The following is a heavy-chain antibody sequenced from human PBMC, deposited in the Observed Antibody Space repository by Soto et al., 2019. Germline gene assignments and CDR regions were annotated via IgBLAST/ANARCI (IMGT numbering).Heavy chain of an antibody. CDR1: GGSFSGYY. D-gene: IGHD3-10*01. J-gene: IGHJ5*02. CDR3: ARGHGSWSYQTRGRWFDP. Sequence: QVQLQQWGAGLLKPSETLSLTCAVYGGSFSGYYWSWIRQPPGKGLEWIGEINHSGSTNYNPSLKSRVTISVDTSKNQFSLKLSSVTAADTAVYYCARGHGSWSYQTRGRWFDPWGQGTLVTVSS. CDR2: INHSGST. V-gene: IGHV4-34*01.